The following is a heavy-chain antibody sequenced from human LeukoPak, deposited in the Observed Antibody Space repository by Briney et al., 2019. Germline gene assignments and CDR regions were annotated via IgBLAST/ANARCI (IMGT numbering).Heavy chain of an antibody. D-gene: IGHD1-7*01. CDR1: GYTFTGYY. CDR3: ARVAAVMELILYNWFDP. V-gene: IGHV1-2*02. Sequence: GASVKVSCKASGYTFTGYYMHWVRQAPGQGLEWMGWINPNSGGTNYAQKFQGRVTMTRDTSISTAYMELSRLRSDDTAVYYCARVAAVMELILYNWFDPWGQGTLVTVSS. J-gene: IGHJ5*02. CDR2: INPNSGGT.